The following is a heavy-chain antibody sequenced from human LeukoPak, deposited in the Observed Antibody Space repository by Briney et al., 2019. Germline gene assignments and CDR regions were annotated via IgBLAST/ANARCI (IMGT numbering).Heavy chain of an antibody. V-gene: IGHV3-11*04. J-gene: IGHJ4*02. CDR3: ARVGNSSSWYLYYFDY. Sequence: PGGSLRLSCAASGFTFSDYYMSWIRQAPGKGLEWVSYISSSGSTIYYADSVKGRFTISRDNAKNSLYLQMNSLRAEDTAVYYCARVGNSSSWYLYYFDYWGQGTLVTVSS. D-gene: IGHD6-13*01. CDR1: GFTFSDYY. CDR2: ISSSGSTI.